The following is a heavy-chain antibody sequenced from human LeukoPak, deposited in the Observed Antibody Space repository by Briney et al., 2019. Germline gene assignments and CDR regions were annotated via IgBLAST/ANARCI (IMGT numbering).Heavy chain of an antibody. D-gene: IGHD3-10*01. CDR3: AKEGPHKSMGIYSYYGLDV. J-gene: IGHJ6*02. CDR1: GCTFNAYA. Sequence: GGALILSCVVSGCTFNAYAMSWVRQTPGKGLEWVSLISDSGDNTYYSDSVKGRFTISRDNSRNTLYLQMNSLRAEDTAVYYCAKEGPHKSMGIYSYYGLDVWGQGTTVTVSS. CDR2: ISDSGDNT. V-gene: IGHV3-23*01.